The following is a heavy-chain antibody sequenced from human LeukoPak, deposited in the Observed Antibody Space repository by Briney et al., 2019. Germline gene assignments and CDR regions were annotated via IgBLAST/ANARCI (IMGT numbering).Heavy chain of an antibody. CDR3: VYYYGSGSVEY. J-gene: IGHJ4*02. Sequence: SETLSLTCTVSGGSTTSSNYYWGWIRQPPGKGLEWIGSFYYSGSTNYNPSLKSRVTISVDTSKNQFSLKLSSVTAADTAVYYCVYYYGSGSVEYWGQGTLVTVSS. CDR2: FYYSGST. CDR1: GGSTTSSNYY. D-gene: IGHD3-10*01. V-gene: IGHV4-39*01.